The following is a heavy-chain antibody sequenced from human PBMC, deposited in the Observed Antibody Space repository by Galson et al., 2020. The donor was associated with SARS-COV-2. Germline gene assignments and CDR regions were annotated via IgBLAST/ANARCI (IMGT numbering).Heavy chain of an antibody. CDR1: GTSISSGSYS. Sequence: SETLSLTCAVSGTSISSGSYSWNWIRQPPGKGLEWNGYISHSGGTYYNPSLKSRVTISGDRSKNQFSLRLSSVTAADTAVYYCARLHYGEYAPEAFDIWGPGTRVTMAS. CDR2: ISHSGGT. D-gene: IGHD4-17*01. CDR3: ARLHYGEYAPEAFDI. J-gene: IGHJ3*02. V-gene: IGHV4-30-2*01.